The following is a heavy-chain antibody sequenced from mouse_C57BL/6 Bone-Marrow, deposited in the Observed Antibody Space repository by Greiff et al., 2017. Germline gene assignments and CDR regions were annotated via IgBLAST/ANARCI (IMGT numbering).Heavy chain of an antibody. D-gene: IGHD1-1*01. CDR2: IDPSDSYT. CDR3: ARSDYYGSSYEDAMDY. Sequence: QVQLQQPGAELVMPGASVKLSCKASGYTFTSSWMHWVKQRPGQGLEWIGEIDPSDSYTNYNQKFKGKSTLTVDKSSSTAYMQLSSLTSEDSAVYYGARSDYYGSSYEDAMDYWGQGTSVTVSS. J-gene: IGHJ4*01. CDR1: GYTFTSSW. V-gene: IGHV1-69*01.